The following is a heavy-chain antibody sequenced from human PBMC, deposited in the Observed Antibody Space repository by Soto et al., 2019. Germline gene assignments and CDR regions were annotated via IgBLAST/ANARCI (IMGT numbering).Heavy chain of an antibody. CDR3: ARAPPAMIAFDI. V-gene: IGHV4-59*01. CDR1: GGSISSYY. D-gene: IGHD3-16*01. J-gene: IGHJ3*02. Sequence: SETLSLTCTVSGGSISSYYWIWIRQPPGKGLEWIGYIYYSGSTNYNPSLKSRVTISVDTSKNQFSLRLSSVTAADTAVYYCARAPPAMIAFDIWGQGTMVTVSS. CDR2: IYYSGST.